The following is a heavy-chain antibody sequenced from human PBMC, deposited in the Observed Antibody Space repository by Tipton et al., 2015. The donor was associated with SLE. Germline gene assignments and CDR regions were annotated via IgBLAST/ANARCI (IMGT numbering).Heavy chain of an antibody. V-gene: IGHV4-59*08. J-gene: IGHJ4*01. Sequence: TLSLTCTVSGGSMTGYYWNWIRQSPGKGLEWIGYIYYAGSINYNPSLMGRVTISVDTSKNQFSLKLSSVTAADTAVYYCARQGEYDFWSGYPFDYWGQGTLVTVSS. CDR2: IYYAGSI. CDR3: ARQGEYDFWSGYPFDY. D-gene: IGHD3-3*01. CDR1: GGSMTGYY.